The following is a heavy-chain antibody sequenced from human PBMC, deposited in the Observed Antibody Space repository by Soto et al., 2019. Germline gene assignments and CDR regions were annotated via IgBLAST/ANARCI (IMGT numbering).Heavy chain of an antibody. V-gene: IGHV4-30-4*01. D-gene: IGHD2-21*02. CDR3: ARAMVVTQNWFDP. CDR2: IYYSGST. Sequence: QVQLQESGPGLVKPSQTLSLTCTVSGGSISSVNYYWSWIRQPPGKGLEWIGYIYYSGSTYYNPSLRSRVTRSVDTSRNQFSLKLSSVTAADTAVYYCARAMVVTQNWFDPWGQGTLVTVSS. CDR1: GGSISSVNYY. J-gene: IGHJ5*02.